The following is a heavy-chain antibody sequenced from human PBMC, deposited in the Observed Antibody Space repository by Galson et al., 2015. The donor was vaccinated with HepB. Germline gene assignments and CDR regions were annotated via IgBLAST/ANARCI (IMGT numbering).Heavy chain of an antibody. CDR3: ARDRRYGSGSYYNLIDY. Sequence: SLRLSCAASGFTFSSYGMHWVRQAPGKGLEWVAIILHDGSNKYYADSVKGRFTISRDNSKNTLFLQMNSLRVEDTAVYYCARDRRYGSGSYYNLIDYWGQGTLVTVSS. D-gene: IGHD3-10*01. CDR1: GFTFSSYG. V-gene: IGHV3-30*03. CDR2: ILHDGSNK. J-gene: IGHJ4*02.